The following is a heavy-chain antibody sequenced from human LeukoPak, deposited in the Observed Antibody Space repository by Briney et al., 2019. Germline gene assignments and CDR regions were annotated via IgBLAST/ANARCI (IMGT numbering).Heavy chain of an antibody. CDR1: GFTLSSYD. J-gene: IGHJ3*02. CDR3: ARGELSSGVTAIHDAFDI. CDR2: IGTAGDT. V-gene: IGHV3-13*04. D-gene: IGHD2-21*02. Sequence: GGSLRLSCAASGFTLSSYDMQWVSQATGKGLEWVSAIGTAGDTYYPGSVKGRFTISRENAKNSLYLQMNSLRAGDTAVYYCARGELSSGVTAIHDAFDIWGQGTMVTVSS.